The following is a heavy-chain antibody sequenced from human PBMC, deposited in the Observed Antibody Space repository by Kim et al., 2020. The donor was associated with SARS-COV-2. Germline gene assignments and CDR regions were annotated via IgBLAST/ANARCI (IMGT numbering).Heavy chain of an antibody. V-gene: IGHV4-39*01. CDR3: ARQVTIFGVVILLLQYYFDY. CDR1: GGSISSNSYY. D-gene: IGHD3-3*01. CDR2: IYYSGST. Sequence: SETLSLTCTVSGGSISSNSYYWGWIRQPPGKGLEWIGSIYYSGSTYYNPSLKSRVTISVDTSKNQFSLKLSSVTAADTAVYYCARQVTIFGVVILLLQYYFDYWGQGTLVTVSS. J-gene: IGHJ4*02.